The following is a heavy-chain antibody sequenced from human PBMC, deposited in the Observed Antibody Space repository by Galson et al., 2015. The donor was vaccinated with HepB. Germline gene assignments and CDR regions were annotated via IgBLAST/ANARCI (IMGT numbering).Heavy chain of an antibody. J-gene: IGHJ4*02. V-gene: IGHV3-7*01. CDR3: ARVHDYGDYGMGY. CDR2: IKQDGSEK. Sequence: SLRLSCAASGFTFSSYWMSWVRQAPGKGLEWVANIKQDGSEKYYVDSVKGRFTISRDNAKNSLYLQMNSLRAEDTAVYYCARVHDYGDYGMGYWGQGTLVTVSS. D-gene: IGHD4-17*01. CDR1: GFTFSSYW.